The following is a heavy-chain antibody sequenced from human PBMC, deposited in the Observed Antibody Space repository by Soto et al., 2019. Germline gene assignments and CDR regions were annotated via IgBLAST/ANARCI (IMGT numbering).Heavy chain of an antibody. D-gene: IGHD2-15*01. CDR2: VIPIFGTP. Sequence: SVKVSCKAPGGTFSTYATSWVRQAPGQGLEWMGGVIPIFGTPKYAQKFQGRVTITADESTSTGYMELRSLRSEDTAVYYCARSQGGSSSLDIYYYYYYGMDVWGQGTTVTVSS. J-gene: IGHJ6*02. CDR3: ARSQGGSSSLDIYYYYYYGMDV. CDR1: GGTFSTYA. V-gene: IGHV1-69*13.